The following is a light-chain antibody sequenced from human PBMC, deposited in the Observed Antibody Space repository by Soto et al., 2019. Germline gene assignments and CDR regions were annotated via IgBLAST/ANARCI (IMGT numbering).Light chain of an antibody. J-gene: IGKJ1*01. V-gene: IGKV1-5*03. CDR3: QQYNTYSRT. Sequence: DIQMTQSPSTLSASIGDRVTITCRASQSISRWLAWYRQKPGEAPKLLIYEGSILERGVPSRFSGSGSGTEFTLTISSLQPDDFATFYCQQYNTYSRTFGQGPRVEVK. CDR2: EGS. CDR1: QSISRW.